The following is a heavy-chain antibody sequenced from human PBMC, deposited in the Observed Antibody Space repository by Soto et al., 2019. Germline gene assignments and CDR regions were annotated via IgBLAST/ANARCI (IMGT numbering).Heavy chain of an antibody. CDR1: GYTLTELS. Sequence: ASVKVSCKVSGYTLTELSMHWVRQAPGKGLEWMGGFDPEDGETIYAQKFQGRVTMTEDTSTDTAYMELSSLRSEDTAVYYCATSRFLEWLSPRENWFDPWGQGTLVTVSS. V-gene: IGHV1-24*01. CDR3: ATSRFLEWLSPRENWFDP. J-gene: IGHJ5*02. D-gene: IGHD3-3*01. CDR2: FDPEDGET.